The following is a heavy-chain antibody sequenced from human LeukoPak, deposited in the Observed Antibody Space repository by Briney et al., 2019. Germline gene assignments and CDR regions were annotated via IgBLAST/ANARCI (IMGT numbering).Heavy chain of an antibody. CDR2: IYYSGSA. D-gene: IGHD3-22*01. Sequence: SETLSLTCTVSGGSISKSSYYWGWIRQRPGKGLEWIGSIYYSGSAHYNPSLKSRVTISVDTSKNQFSLKLSSVTAADTAMYYCARTINYYDTSGYYYWGQGTLVTVSS. V-gene: IGHV4-39*01. CDR3: ARTINYYDTSGYYY. CDR1: GGSISKSSYY. J-gene: IGHJ4*02.